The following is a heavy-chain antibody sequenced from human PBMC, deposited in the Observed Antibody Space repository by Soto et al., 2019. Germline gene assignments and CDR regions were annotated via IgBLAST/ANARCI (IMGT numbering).Heavy chain of an antibody. D-gene: IGHD3-10*01. CDR1: GFPFNTSW. V-gene: IGHV3-7*03. Sequence: QPPGPLRLSCASSGFPFNTSWMDMLRHAPGKGPEWVAKIRQDGSKKYYADTVKGRFIISRXNARNSVYLQMSCLRAEDTAVCYCPRVHPANYRDCWRQGT. J-gene: IGHJ4*02. CDR3: PRVHPANYRDC. CDR2: IRQDGSKK.